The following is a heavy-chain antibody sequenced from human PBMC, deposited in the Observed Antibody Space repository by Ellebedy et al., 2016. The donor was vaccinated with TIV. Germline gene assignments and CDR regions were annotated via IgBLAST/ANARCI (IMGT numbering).Heavy chain of an antibody. CDR3: GRERWGLGDY. J-gene: IGHJ4*02. CDR1: GFTFSRYW. D-gene: IGHD7-27*01. V-gene: IGHV3-7*01. Sequence: GGSLRLSCAASGFTFSRYWMHRVRQAPGKGLEWVAFINPDGSKKYYVDSVKGRFTISRDSAKDSLYLQMNTLGGEDTAVYYCGRERWGLGDYWGQGTLVTVSS. CDR2: INPDGSKK.